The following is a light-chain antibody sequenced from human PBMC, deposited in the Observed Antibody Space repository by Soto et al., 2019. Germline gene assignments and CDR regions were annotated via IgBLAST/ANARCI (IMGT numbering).Light chain of an antibody. Sequence: EVVMTQSPATLSASPGERATLSCRASQSVSSYLAWYQQKPGQAPSLIIYDASNRATGIPARFSGSGSGTDCTLTISSLEPEDVAVYYCQQRSNWPLTLGGGTKVDIK. V-gene: IGKV3-11*01. CDR3: QQRSNWPLT. CDR1: QSVSSY. CDR2: DAS. J-gene: IGKJ4*01.